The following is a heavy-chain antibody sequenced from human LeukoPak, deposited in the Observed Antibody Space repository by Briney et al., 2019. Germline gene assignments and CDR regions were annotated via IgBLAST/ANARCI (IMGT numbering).Heavy chain of an antibody. J-gene: IGHJ3*01. Sequence: GESLKISCKGSAYSFTTYWIGWVRQLPGKGLEWMGIIYPGDSDTRYSPSFQGQVTISVDKSISTAYLQWGSLKASDTAMYYCARHMGDFYSGYFDRDPFDLWGQGTMVTVSS. D-gene: IGHD3-3*01. V-gene: IGHV5-51*01. CDR3: ARHMGDFYSGYFDRDPFDL. CDR1: AYSFTTYW. CDR2: IYPGDSDT.